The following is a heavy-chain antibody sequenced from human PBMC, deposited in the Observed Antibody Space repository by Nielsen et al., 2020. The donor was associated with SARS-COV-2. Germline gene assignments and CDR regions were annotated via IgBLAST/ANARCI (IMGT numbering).Heavy chain of an antibody. CDR1: GFSFTCYG. Sequence: GESLKISCAASGFSFTCYGMHWVRQAPGKGLEWVTFIQYDGSKEYYADSVKGRFTISRDNSKNTLYLQMNSLKPDDTAVYYCAKDLRELAVAANHYFGMDVWGQGTTVTVAS. D-gene: IGHD6-19*01. J-gene: IGHJ6*02. CDR2: IQYDGSKE. V-gene: IGHV3-30*02. CDR3: AKDLRELAVAANHYFGMDV.